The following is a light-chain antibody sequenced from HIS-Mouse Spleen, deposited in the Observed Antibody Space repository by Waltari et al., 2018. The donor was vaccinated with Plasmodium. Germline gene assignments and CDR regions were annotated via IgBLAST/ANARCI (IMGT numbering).Light chain of an antibody. CDR2: AVS. CDR1: QSVSSN. CDR3: QQYNNWSFT. J-gene: IGKJ3*01. V-gene: IGKV3-15*01. Sequence: EIVMTQSPATLSVSPGERATLTCRASQSVSSNLAWYQQKPGQAPRLLIYAVSTTATVIPARFSVSGSGTEFTLTISSLQSAYFAVYYCQQYNNWSFTFGPGTKVDIK.